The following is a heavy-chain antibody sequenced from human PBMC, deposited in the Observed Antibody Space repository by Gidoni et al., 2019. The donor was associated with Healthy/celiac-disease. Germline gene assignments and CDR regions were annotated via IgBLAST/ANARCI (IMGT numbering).Heavy chain of an antibody. Sequence: QVQLVQSGAEVKKPGASVKVSCKASGYTFTSYDINWVRQATGQGLEWMGWMNPNSGNTVYAQKFQGRVTMTRNTSISTAYMELSSLRSENTAVYYCARNRSLWFGWFDPWGQGTLVTVSS. CDR1: GYTFTSYD. CDR2: MNPNSGNT. D-gene: IGHD3-10*01. V-gene: IGHV1-8*01. J-gene: IGHJ5*02. CDR3: ARNRSLWFGWFDP.